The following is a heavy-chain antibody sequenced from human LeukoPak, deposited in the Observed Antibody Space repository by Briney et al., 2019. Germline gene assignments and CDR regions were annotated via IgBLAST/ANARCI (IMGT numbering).Heavy chain of an antibody. D-gene: IGHD3-22*01. CDR3: APSSGYSTLIDY. V-gene: IGHV3-23*01. CDR2: ISGSGGST. CDR1: GFTFSSYA. J-gene: IGHJ4*02. Sequence: GGSLRLSCAASGFTFSSYAMSWVRQAPVKGLEWVSAISGSGGSTYYADSVKGRFTISRDNSKNTLYLQMNSLRAEDTAVYYCAPSSGYSTLIDYWGQGTLVTVSS.